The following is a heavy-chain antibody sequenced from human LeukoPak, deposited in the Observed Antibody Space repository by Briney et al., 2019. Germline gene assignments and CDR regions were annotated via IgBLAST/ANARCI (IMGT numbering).Heavy chain of an antibody. J-gene: IGHJ6*02. CDR1: GGSISSYY. CDR2: IYYSGST. Sequence: SETLSLTCTVSGGSISSYYWSWIRQPPGKGLEWIGYIYYSGSTNYNPSLKSRVTISVDTSKNQFSLKLNSVTAADTAVYYCARAGCSGGSCYRYYYYGMDVWGQGTTVTVSS. V-gene: IGHV4-59*01. CDR3: ARAGCSGGSCYRYYYYGMDV. D-gene: IGHD2-15*01.